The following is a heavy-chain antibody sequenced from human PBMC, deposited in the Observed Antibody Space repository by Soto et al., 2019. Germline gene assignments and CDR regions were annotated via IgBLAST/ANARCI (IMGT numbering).Heavy chain of an antibody. CDR2: IYYNDDR. CDR3: AHSDGGYEILCFDF. V-gene: IGHV2-5*01. J-gene: IGHJ4*02. Sequence: KESGPTLVKPTQTLTLTCTFSGFSFTTAGVAVGWIRQTPGGALEWLTLIYYNDDRRFSPSLKTRLTITGDTSKNQVVLSLTNVDPGDTATYFCAHSDGGYEILCFDFWGQGIPVTVSS. D-gene: IGHD5-12*01. CDR1: GFSFTTAGVA.